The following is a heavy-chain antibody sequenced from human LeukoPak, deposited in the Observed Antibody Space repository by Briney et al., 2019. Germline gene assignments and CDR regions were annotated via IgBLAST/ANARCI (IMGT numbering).Heavy chain of an antibody. CDR3: ARVEPHRWFDP. CDR2: IYSGGST. Sequence: PGGSLRLSCAASGFTFDDYGMSWVRQAPGKGLEWVSVIYSGGSTYYADSVKGRFTISRDNSKNTLYLQMNSLRAEDTAVYYCARVEPHRWFDPWGQGTLVTVSS. J-gene: IGHJ5*02. CDR1: GFTFDDYG. D-gene: IGHD1-14*01. V-gene: IGHV3-53*01.